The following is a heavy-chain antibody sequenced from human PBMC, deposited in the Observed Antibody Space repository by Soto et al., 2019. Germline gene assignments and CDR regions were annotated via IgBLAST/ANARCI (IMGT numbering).Heavy chain of an antibody. CDR3: AKGPDYDILTGYSDQYNWFDP. D-gene: IGHD3-9*01. CDR2: IHGGGGAT. Sequence: GGSLRLSCAASGFTFSAYAMGWVRQAPGKGLEWVSTIHGGGGATHYADSVKGRFTISRDDSKNTLYAQMNSLRAEDTAVYYCAKGPDYDILTGYSDQYNWFDPWGQGTLVTVSS. V-gene: IGHV3-23*01. CDR1: GFTFSAYA. J-gene: IGHJ5*02.